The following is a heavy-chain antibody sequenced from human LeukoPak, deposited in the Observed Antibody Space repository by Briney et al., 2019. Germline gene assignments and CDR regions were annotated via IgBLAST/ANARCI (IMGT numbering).Heavy chain of an antibody. Sequence: SETLSLTCAVYGGSFSGYYWSWIRQPPGKGLEWIGEINHSGSTNYNPSLKSRVTISVDTSKNQFPLKLSSVTAADTAVYYCARVGYCSSTSCYEDGMDVWGQGTTVTVSS. J-gene: IGHJ6*02. CDR3: ARVGYCSSTSCYEDGMDV. CDR1: GGSFSGYY. V-gene: IGHV4-34*01. CDR2: INHSGST. D-gene: IGHD2-2*03.